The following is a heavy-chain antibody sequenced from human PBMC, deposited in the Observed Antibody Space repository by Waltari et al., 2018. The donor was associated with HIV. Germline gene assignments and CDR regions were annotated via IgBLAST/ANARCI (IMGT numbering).Heavy chain of an antibody. D-gene: IGHD5-18*01. Sequence: QVQLVESGGGVVQPGRSLRLSCAASGFTFSSYGMHWVRQAPGKGVEGVAVISYDGSNKYYADSVKGRFTISRDNSKNTLYLQMDSLRAEDTAVYYCAKPAAMASYGMDVWGQGTTVTVSS. CDR1: GFTFSSYG. CDR3: AKPAAMASYGMDV. CDR2: ISYDGSNK. V-gene: IGHV3-30*18. J-gene: IGHJ6*02.